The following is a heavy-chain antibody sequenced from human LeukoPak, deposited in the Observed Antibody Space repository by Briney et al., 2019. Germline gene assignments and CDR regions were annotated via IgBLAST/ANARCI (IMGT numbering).Heavy chain of an antibody. CDR2: INPSGGST. Sequence: ASVKVSCKASGYTFTSYYMHWVRQAPGQGLEWMGIINPSGGSTSYAQKFQGRVTMTRDTSTSTVYTELSSLRSEDTAVYYCARGGVEMATIYYFDYWGQGTLVTVSS. V-gene: IGHV1-46*01. J-gene: IGHJ4*02. CDR1: GYTFTSYY. CDR3: ARGGVEMATIYYFDY. D-gene: IGHD5-24*01.